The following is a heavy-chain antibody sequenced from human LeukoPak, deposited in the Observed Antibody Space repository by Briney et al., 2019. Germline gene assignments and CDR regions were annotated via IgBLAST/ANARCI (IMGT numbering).Heavy chain of an antibody. CDR1: GYTFTTYD. D-gene: IGHD2-2*01. CDR2: MNPNSGNT. CDR3: ARGRCVGSTNCYYFDS. V-gene: IGHV1-8*01. Sequence: ASVKVSCKASGYTFTTYDINWVRQATGQGLEWMEWMNPNSGNTGYAQKFQGRVTITRDTSASTAYMELSSLRSEDTAVYYCARGRCVGSTNCYYFDSWGQGTLVTVSS. J-gene: IGHJ4*02.